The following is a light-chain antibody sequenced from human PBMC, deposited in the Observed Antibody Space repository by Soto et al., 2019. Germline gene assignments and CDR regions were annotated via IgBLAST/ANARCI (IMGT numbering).Light chain of an antibody. CDR3: CSYAGSSTFGAV. J-gene: IGLJ7*01. CDR1: SSDVGSYNL. V-gene: IGLV2-23*03. CDR2: EGS. Sequence: QSVLTQPASVSGSPGQSITISRTGTSSDVGSYNLVSWYQQHPGKAPKLMIYEGSKRPSGVSNRFSGSKSGNTASLTISGLQAEDEADYYCCSYAGSSTFGAVFGGGTQLTVL.